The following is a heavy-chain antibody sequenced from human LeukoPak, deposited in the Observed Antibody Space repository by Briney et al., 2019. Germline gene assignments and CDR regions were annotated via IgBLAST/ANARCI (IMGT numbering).Heavy chain of an antibody. J-gene: IGHJ4*02. CDR2: XXPIFGTA. CDR1: GGTFSSYA. D-gene: IGHD5-24*01. Sequence: SVKVSCKASGGTFSSYAISWVRQAPGQGLEWXXXXXPIFGTANYAXXXQGXXXXTADESTSTAYMELSSLRSEDTAVYYCARELLDGYKPACYFDYWGQGTLVTVSS. CDR3: ARELLDGYKPACYFDY. V-gene: IGHV1-69*13.